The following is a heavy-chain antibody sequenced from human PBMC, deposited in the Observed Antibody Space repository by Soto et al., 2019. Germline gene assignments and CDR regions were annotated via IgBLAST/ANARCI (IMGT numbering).Heavy chain of an antibody. CDR2: ISAYNGNT. V-gene: IGHV1-18*01. CDR1: GYTFTSYG. D-gene: IGHD3-3*01. Sequence: ASVKVSCKASGYTFTSYGISWVRQAPGQGLEWMGWISAYNGNTNYAQKLQGRVTMTTDTSTSTAYMELRSLRSDDTAVYYCAGYHWGGYYECWFDPGGRETRVTVSS. J-gene: IGHJ5*02. CDR3: AGYHWGGYYECWFDP.